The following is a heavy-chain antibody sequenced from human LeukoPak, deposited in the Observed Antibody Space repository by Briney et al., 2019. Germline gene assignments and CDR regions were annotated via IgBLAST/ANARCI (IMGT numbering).Heavy chain of an antibody. CDR2: GSDSGGT. CDR3: AKNGQSGFSFDP. J-gene: IGHJ5*02. V-gene: IGHV4-34*01. Sequence: SETLSLTCAVYGGSLNGHYWSWIRQPPGMGLEWIGEGSDSGGTKFNPSLKSRVTISADTSKNQFSPKLSSVTAADTAVYYCAKNGQSGFSFDPWGQGTLVTVSS. CDR1: GGSLNGHY. D-gene: IGHD2-8*01.